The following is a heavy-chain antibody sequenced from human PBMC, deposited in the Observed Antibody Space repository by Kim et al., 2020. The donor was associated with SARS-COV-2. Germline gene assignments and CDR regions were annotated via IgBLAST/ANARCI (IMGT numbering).Heavy chain of an antibody. J-gene: IGHJ4*02. D-gene: IGHD6-13*01. CDR3: ARLGYSSSWYNFDY. CDR1: GYTFTGYY. Sequence: ASVKVSCKASGYTFTGYYMHWVRQAPGQGLEWMGWINPNSGGTNYAQKFQGRVTMTRDTSISTAYMELSRLRSVDTAVYYCARLGYSSSWYNFDYWGQGTLVTVSS. CDR2: INPNSGGT. V-gene: IGHV1-2*02.